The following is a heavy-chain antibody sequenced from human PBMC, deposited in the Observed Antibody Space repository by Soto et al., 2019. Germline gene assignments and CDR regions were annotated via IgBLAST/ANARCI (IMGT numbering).Heavy chain of an antibody. CDR3: ASTYSTSWYCFDP. CDR2: IFSNDEK. D-gene: IGHD6-13*01. CDR1: GFSLSNAGLG. J-gene: IGHJ5*02. V-gene: IGHV2-26*04. Sequence: QVTVKESGPVLVKPTETLTLTCTVSGFSLSNAGLGVSWIRQPPGKALEWLAHIFSNDEKSYSTSLKSRLTISKDTSKSQVVLTMTNMDPMDTATYYCASTYSTSWYCFDPWGQGTLVTVSS.